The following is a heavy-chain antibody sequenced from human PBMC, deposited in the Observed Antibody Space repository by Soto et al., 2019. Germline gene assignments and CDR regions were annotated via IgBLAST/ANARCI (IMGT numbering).Heavy chain of an antibody. D-gene: IGHD3-22*01. V-gene: IGHV1-69*12. Sequence: QVQLVQSGAEVKKPGSSVKVSCKASGGTFSSYAISWVRQAPGQGLEWMGEIIPIFGTANYAQKFQGRVTSTADESTSTAYMELSSRGSEDTAVYYCAREWVPSSGYYPYWFDPWGQGTLVTVSS. CDR2: IIPIFGTA. CDR1: GGTFSSYA. CDR3: AREWVPSSGYYPYWFDP. J-gene: IGHJ5*02.